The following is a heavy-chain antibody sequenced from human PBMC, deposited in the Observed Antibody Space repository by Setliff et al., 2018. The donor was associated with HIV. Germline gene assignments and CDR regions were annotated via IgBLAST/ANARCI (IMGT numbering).Heavy chain of an antibody. D-gene: IGHD3-16*01. Sequence: SETLSLTCAVSGGSIDSFSYYWGRIRQTPGKELEWIGNIYHSGSTNYNPSLKSRAAISVDRSKRHFFLKLRSVTAADTAVYYCARGGAFDIWGQGTMVTVSS. CDR1: GGSIDSFSYY. V-gene: IGHV4-39*07. CDR2: IYHSGST. J-gene: IGHJ3*02. CDR3: ARGGAFDI.